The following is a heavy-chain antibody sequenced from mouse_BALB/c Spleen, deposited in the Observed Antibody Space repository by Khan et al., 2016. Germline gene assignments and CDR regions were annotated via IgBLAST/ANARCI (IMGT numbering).Heavy chain of an antibody. D-gene: IGHD2-3*01. V-gene: IGHV7-3*02. CDR2: IRNKANGYTT. Sequence: EVELVESGGDLVQPGGSLRLSCATSGFTLTDYYMSWVRQPPGKALEWLGFIRNKANGYTTEYSASVKGRFTISRDNSQTILYLPLNSLRAEDSATYYCARDGYYPYAMDYWGQGTSVTVSS. J-gene: IGHJ4*01. CDR1: GFTLTDYY. CDR3: ARDGYYPYAMDY.